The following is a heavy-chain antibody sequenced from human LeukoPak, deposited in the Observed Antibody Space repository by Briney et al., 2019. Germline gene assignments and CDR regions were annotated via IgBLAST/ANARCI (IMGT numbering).Heavy chain of an antibody. D-gene: IGHD2-2*01. CDR1: GGSISSYY. CDR2: IDYSGST. J-gene: IGHJ6*03. CDR3: ARGVVVVPTSKSHYYYYMDV. V-gene: IGHV4-59*01. Sequence: SETLSLTCPVAGGSISSYYWSWIRQPPGKGLEWIGYIDYSGSTNYNTSLKSRVTISVDTSKNQFSLKLSSVTAADTAVYYCARGVVVVPTSKSHYYYYMDVWGKGTTVTVSS.